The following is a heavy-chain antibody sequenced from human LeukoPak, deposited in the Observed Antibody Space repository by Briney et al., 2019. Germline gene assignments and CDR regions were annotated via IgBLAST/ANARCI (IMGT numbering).Heavy chain of an antibody. CDR2: IIPIFGTA. CDR1: GGTFSSYA. CDR3: ARSGSSGWYSGNWFDP. D-gene: IGHD6-19*01. J-gene: IGHJ5*02. V-gene: IGHV1-69*05. Sequence: SVKVSCKASGGTFSSYAISWVRQAPGQGLEWMGGIIPIFGTADYAQKFQGRVTITTDESTSTAYMELSSLRSEDTAVYYCARSGSSGWYSGNWFDPWGQGTLVTVSS.